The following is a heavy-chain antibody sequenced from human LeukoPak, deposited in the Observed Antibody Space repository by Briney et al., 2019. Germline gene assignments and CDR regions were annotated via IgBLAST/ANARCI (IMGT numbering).Heavy chain of an antibody. CDR1: GFTVSSNY. CDR3: ARDRGVAAAGTDY. CDR2: IYSGGST. V-gene: IGHV3-66*01. D-gene: IGHD6-13*01. J-gene: IGHJ4*02. Sequence: GGSLRLSCAASGFTVSSNYMSWVRQAPGKGLEWVSVIYSGGSTYYSDSVKGRFTISRDNSKSTLYLQMNSLRAEDTAVYYCARDRGVAAAGTDYWGQGTLVTVSS.